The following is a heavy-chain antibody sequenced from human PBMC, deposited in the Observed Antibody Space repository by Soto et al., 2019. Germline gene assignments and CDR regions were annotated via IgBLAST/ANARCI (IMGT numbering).Heavy chain of an antibody. CDR1: GGSFSGYY. CDR2: INHSGST. CDR3: ARGGYMVRGAGYFDL. V-gene: IGHV4-34*01. Sequence: QVQLQQWGAGLLKPSETLSLTCAVYGGSFSGYYWSWIRQPPGKGLEWSGEINHSGSTNYNPSLKSRVTISVDTSKSQFSLKLSSVTAADTAVYYCARGGYMVRGAGYFDLWGRGTLVTVSS. J-gene: IGHJ2*01. D-gene: IGHD3-10*01.